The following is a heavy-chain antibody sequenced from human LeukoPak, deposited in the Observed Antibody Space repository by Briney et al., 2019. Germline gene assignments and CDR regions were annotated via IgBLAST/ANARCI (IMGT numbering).Heavy chain of an antibody. Sequence: SETLSLTCAVYGGSFSGYYWSWIRQPPGKGLEWIGEINHSGGTNYNPSLKSRVTISVDTSKNQFSLKLSSVTAADTAVYYCARQIGYYDILTGYYYPWGQGTLVTVSS. D-gene: IGHD3-9*01. V-gene: IGHV4-34*01. CDR2: INHSGGT. J-gene: IGHJ4*02. CDR1: GGSFSGYY. CDR3: ARQIGYYDILTGYYYP.